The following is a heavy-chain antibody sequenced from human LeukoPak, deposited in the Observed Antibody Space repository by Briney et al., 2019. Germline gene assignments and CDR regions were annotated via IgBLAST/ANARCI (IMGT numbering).Heavy chain of an antibody. CDR1: GFKFISYG. CDR3: ARRAGAYSHPYDY. J-gene: IGHJ4*02. Sequence: GRSLRLSCAASGFKFISYGIHWVRQAPGKGLEWVAVISSDGSIKYYADSVKGRFTISRDNSKNTLYLQMNSLRAEDTAVYYCARRAGAYSHPYDYWGQGTLVTVSS. V-gene: IGHV3-30*03. CDR2: ISSDGSIK. D-gene: IGHD4/OR15-4a*01.